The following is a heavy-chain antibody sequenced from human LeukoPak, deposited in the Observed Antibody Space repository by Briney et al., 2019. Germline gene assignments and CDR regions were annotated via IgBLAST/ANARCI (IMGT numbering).Heavy chain of an antibody. J-gene: IGHJ4*02. D-gene: IGHD6-19*01. Sequence: SGGSLRLSCTASGFTFSNYEFNWVRQAPGKGLEWLSYISISGSTIYYAGSVKGRFTISRDDAKNSLFLQMNSLRAEDTAVYYCARELRVAGESGGFDYWGQGTLVTVSS. V-gene: IGHV3-48*03. CDR2: ISISGSTI. CDR1: GFTFSNYE. CDR3: ARELRVAGESGGFDY.